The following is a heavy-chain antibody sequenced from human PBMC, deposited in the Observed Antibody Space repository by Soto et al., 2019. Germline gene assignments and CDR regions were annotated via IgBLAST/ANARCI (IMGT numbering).Heavy chain of an antibody. D-gene: IGHD6-19*01. J-gene: IGHJ4*02. Sequence: GGSLRLSCAAAGFPFSSYGMHWVRQAPGKGLEWVAVIWYDGSNKYYADSVKGRFTISRDNSKNTLYLQMNSLRAEDTAVYYCARHLYSGDSSGYYGYWGQGALVTVSS. V-gene: IGHV3-33*01. CDR3: ARHLYSGDSSGYYGY. CDR2: IWYDGSNK. CDR1: GFPFSSYG.